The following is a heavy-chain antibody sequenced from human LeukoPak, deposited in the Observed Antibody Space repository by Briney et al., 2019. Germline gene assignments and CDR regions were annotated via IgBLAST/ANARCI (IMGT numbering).Heavy chain of an antibody. J-gene: IGHJ4*02. CDR3: ARDQVRPGYSYFDY. Sequence: SETLSLTCTVPGGSISSYYWSWIRQPPGKGLEWIWYSYYSGSTNYNPSLKSRVTISVDTSKNQFSLKLSSVTAADTAVYYCARDQVRPGYSYFDYWGQGTLVTVSS. CDR2: SYYSGST. CDR1: GGSISSYY. D-gene: IGHD3-10*01. V-gene: IGHV4-59*01.